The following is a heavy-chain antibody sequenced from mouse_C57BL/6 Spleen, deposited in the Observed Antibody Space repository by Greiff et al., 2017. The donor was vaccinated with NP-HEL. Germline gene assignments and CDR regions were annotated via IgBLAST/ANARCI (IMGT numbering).Heavy chain of an antibody. CDR3: TGDGYYQAWFAY. CDR1: GFTFSDAW. Sequence: EVKLEESGGGLVQPGGSMKLSCAASGFTFSDAWMDWVRQSPEKGLEWVAEIRNKANNHATYYAESVKGRFTISRDDSKSSVYRQRNSLRAEDTGIYYGTGDGYYQAWFAYWGQGTLVTVSA. V-gene: IGHV6-6*01. J-gene: IGHJ3*01. CDR2: IRNKANNHAT. D-gene: IGHD2-3*01.